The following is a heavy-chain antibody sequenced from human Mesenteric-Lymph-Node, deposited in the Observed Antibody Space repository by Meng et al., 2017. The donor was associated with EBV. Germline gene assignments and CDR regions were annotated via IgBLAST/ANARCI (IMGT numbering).Heavy chain of an antibody. CDR1: GFTFSNYG. CDR3: ANVPYNY. Sequence: EVNLLGSGGGLVQPGGSLRLSCAASGFTFSNYGMSWVRQAPGKGLEWVSGTSGSGATTYYAESVKGRFTMSRDNPGNTLFLQMNSLRVEDTAVYYCANVPYNYWGQGTLVTVSS. D-gene: IGHD2-2*01. CDR2: TSGSGATT. J-gene: IGHJ4*02. V-gene: IGHV3-23*01.